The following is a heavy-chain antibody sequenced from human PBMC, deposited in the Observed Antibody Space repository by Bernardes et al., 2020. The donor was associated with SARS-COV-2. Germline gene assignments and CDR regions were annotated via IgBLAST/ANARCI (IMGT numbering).Heavy chain of an antibody. Sequence: LSLPCAVYGGSFSGYYWSWIRQPPGKGLEWIGEINHSGSTNYNPSLKSRVTISVDTSKNQFSLKLSSVTAADTAVYYCARGFFGSGPLDYWGQGTLVTVSS. CDR1: GGSFSGYY. CDR3: ARGFFGSGPLDY. CDR2: INHSGST. D-gene: IGHD3-10*01. V-gene: IGHV4-34*01. J-gene: IGHJ4*02.